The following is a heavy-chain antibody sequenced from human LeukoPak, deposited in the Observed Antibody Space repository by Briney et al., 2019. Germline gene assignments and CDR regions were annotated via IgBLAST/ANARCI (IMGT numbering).Heavy chain of an antibody. CDR3: ARTPSSENYFPWYFDL. J-gene: IGHJ2*01. CDR1: GFTVSNNY. V-gene: IGHV3-53*01. CDR2: IYSGGST. D-gene: IGHD2/OR15-2a*01. Sequence: HSGGSLRLSCAASGFTVSNNYMSWVRQAPGKGLEWVSVIYSGGSTYYADSVKGRFTISRDNSKNTLYLQMNSLRAEDTAVYYCARTPSSENYFPWYFDLWGRGTLVTVSS.